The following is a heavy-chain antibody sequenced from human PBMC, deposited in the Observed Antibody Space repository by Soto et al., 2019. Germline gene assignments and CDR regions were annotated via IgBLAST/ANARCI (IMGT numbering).Heavy chain of an antibody. D-gene: IGHD5-18*01. V-gene: IGHV3-23*01. CDR3: AKGIQLWLRIDYYYYYMDV. CDR1: GFTFSSYA. J-gene: IGHJ6*03. Sequence: PGGSLRLSCAASGFTFSSYAMSWVRQAPGKGLEWVSAISGSGGSTYYADSVKGRFTISRDNSKNTLYLQMNSLRAEDTAVYYCAKGIQLWLRIDYYYYYMDVWGKGTTVTVSS. CDR2: ISGSGGST.